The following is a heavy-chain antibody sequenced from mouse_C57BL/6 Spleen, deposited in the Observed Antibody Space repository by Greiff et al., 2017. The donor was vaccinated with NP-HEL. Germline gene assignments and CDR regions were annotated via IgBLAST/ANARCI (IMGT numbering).Heavy chain of an antibody. J-gene: IGHJ2*01. CDR1: GYAFSSSW. D-gene: IGHD2-5*01. V-gene: IGHV1-82*01. CDR2: IYPGDGDT. CDR3: ARSLTTDYSNYVYFDY. Sequence: QVQLKQSGPELVKPGASVKISCKASGYAFSSSWMNWVKQRPGKGLEWIGRIYPGDGDTNYNGKFKGKATLTADKSSSTAYMQLSSLTSEDSAVYFCARSLTTDYSNYVYFDYWGQGTTLTVSS.